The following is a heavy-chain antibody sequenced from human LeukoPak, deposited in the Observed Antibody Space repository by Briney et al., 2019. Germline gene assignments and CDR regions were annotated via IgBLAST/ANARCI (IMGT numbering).Heavy chain of an antibody. V-gene: IGHV3-23*01. CDR3: AKGYYDSSGYYPNVASDY. CDR2: ISGSGT. D-gene: IGHD3-22*01. CDR1: GFSFSSYV. J-gene: IGHJ4*02. Sequence: GGSLRLSCAASGFSFSSYVMTWVRQAPGKGLEWVSGISGSGTHYADSVKGRFTISRDNSKNMLYLQMNSLRAEDTAVYCCAKGYYDSSGYYPNVASDYWGQGTLVTVSS.